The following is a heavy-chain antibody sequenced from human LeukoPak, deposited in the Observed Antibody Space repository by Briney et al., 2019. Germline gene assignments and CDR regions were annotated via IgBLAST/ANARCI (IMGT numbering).Heavy chain of an antibody. J-gene: IGHJ5*02. CDR3: ARDISARDEAWWFDP. CDR1: GYTFTNYY. CDR2: INPKSGDT. D-gene: IGHD5-24*01. V-gene: IGHV1-2*02. Sequence: ASVKVSCKASGYTFTNYYMHWVRQAPGQGLEWMGWINPKSGDTHYAQKFQGRVTLTRDLSTSTDYLELRSLRSEDTAVYYCARDISARDEAWWFDPWGQGTLVTVSS.